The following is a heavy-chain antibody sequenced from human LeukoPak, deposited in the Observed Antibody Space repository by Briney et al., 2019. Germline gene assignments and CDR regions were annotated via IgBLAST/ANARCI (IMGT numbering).Heavy chain of an antibody. D-gene: IGHD3-10*01. CDR2: IYYSGST. CDR3: ATGPMVRGVIPDAFDI. J-gene: IGHJ3*02. Sequence: SQTLSLTCTVSGGSISSDGYYWSWIRQPPGKGLEWIGFIYYSGSTYYNPSLKSQVTTSVDTSKNQFSLKLSSVTAADTAVYYCATGPMVRGVIPDAFDIWGQGTMVTVSS. V-gene: IGHV4-30-2*01. CDR1: GGSISSDGYY.